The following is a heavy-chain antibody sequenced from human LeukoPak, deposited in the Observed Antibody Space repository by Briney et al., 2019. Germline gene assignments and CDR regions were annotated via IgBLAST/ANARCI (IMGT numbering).Heavy chain of an antibody. CDR2: IWYDGSNK. D-gene: IGHD6-13*01. Sequence: GGSLRLSCAASGFTFSSYGMHWVRQAPGKGLEWVAVIWYDGSNKYYADSAKGRFTISRDNSKNTLYLQMNSLRAEDTAVYYCARAYSSSWYYHFDYWGQGTLVSVSS. J-gene: IGHJ4*02. CDR1: GFTFSSYG. CDR3: ARAYSSSWYYHFDY. V-gene: IGHV3-33*01.